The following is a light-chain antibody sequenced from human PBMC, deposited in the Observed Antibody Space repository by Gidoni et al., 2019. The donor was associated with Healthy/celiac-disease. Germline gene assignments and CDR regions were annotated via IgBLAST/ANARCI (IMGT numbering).Light chain of an antibody. Sequence: DIQMTQSPSSLSASVGDRVTITCRASQSISSYLNWYQQKPGKAPKLLIYAASSLQSGVPSRFSGSGSGTDFTLTISSLQPEDFATYYCQQSYSTPLTFGGGXKXEIK. V-gene: IGKV1-39*01. CDR3: QQSYSTPLT. CDR2: AAS. J-gene: IGKJ4*01. CDR1: QSISSY.